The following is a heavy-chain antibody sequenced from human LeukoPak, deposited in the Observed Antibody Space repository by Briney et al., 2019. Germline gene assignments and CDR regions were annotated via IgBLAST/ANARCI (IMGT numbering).Heavy chain of an antibody. CDR3: AKDGLRFLEWLFEYYYMDV. CDR1: GFTFSSYG. J-gene: IGHJ6*03. Sequence: GGSLRLSCAASGFTFSSYGMHWVRQAPGKGLEWVAFIRYDGSNKYYADSVKGRFTISRDNSKNTLYLQMNSLRAEDTAVYYCAKDGLRFLEWLFEYYYMDVWGKGTTVTVSS. V-gene: IGHV3-30*02. D-gene: IGHD3-3*01. CDR2: IRYDGSNK.